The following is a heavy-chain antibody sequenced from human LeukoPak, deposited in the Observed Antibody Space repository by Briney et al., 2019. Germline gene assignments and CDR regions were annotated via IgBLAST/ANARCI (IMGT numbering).Heavy chain of an antibody. CDR3: ARPYSSSSPYYFDY. J-gene: IGHJ4*02. Sequence: ASVKVSCKASGYTFTSYGISWVRQAPGQGLEWMGWISAYNGNTNYAQKLQGGVTMTTDTSTTTAYMELRSLRSDDTAVYYCARPYSSSSPYYFDYWGQGTLVTVSS. D-gene: IGHD6-6*01. V-gene: IGHV1-18*01. CDR2: ISAYNGNT. CDR1: GYTFTSYG.